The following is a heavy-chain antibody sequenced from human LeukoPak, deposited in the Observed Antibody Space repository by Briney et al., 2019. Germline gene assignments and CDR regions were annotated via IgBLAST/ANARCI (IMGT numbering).Heavy chain of an antibody. V-gene: IGHV3-15*01. CDR2: IKSKTDGGTT. Sequence: GGSLRLSCAASGFTFSNAWMSWVRQAPGKGLEWVGRIKSKTDGGTTDYAAPVKDRFTISRDDSKNTLYLQMNSLKTEDTAVYYCTTDSQSMVRGVPLGYWGQGTLVTVSS. CDR3: TTDSQSMVRGVPLGY. CDR1: GFTFSNAW. D-gene: IGHD3-10*01. J-gene: IGHJ4*02.